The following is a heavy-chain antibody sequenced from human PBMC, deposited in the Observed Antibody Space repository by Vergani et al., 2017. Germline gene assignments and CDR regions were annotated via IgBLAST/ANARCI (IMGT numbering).Heavy chain of an antibody. J-gene: IGHJ4*02. V-gene: IGHV3-21*01. CDR1: GFTFSSYS. D-gene: IGHD3-22*01. CDR2: ISSSSSYI. Sequence: EVQLVESGGGLVQPGGSLRLSCAASGFTFSSYSMNWVRQAPGKGLEWVSSISSSSSYIYYADSVKGRFTISRDNAKNSLYLQMNSLRAEDTAVYYCARDYDSSGYAVRMPGGYWGQGTLVTVSS. CDR3: ARDYDSSGYAVRMPGGY.